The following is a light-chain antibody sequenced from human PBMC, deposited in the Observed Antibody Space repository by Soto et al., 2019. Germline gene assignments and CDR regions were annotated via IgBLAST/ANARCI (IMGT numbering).Light chain of an antibody. J-gene: IGKJ2*02. CDR3: QQRHNWRPAGT. CDR2: DAS. Sequence: EIVLTQSPATLSLSPGEGATLSCRASQSVSGYLAWYQQKPGQAPRLLINDASNRATGIPARFSGSGSGTDFTLTLSSREPEDFAVYYYQQRHNWRPAGTFGQGTKLEI. CDR1: QSVSGY. V-gene: IGKV3-11*01.